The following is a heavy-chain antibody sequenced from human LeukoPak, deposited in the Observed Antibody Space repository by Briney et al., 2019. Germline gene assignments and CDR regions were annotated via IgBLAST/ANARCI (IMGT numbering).Heavy chain of an antibody. V-gene: IGHV4-30-4*08. CDR2: IYYSGST. D-gene: IGHD5-24*01. J-gene: IGHJ4*02. CDR3: ARGAQMATIGAFDY. CDR1: GGSISSGDYY. Sequence: SETLSLTCTVSGGSISSGDYYWSWIRQPPGKGLEWIGYIYYSGSTYYNPSLKSRVTISVDTSKNQFSLKLSSVTAADTAVYYCARGAQMATIGAFDYWGQGTLVTVSS.